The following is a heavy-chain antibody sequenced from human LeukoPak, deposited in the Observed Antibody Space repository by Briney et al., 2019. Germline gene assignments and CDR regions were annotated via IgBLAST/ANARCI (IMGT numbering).Heavy chain of an antibody. CDR2: ISYHGSNK. CDR3: AKGDPYGSGSYPVDY. CDR1: GFTFSRYG. J-gene: IGHJ4*02. Sequence: GGSLRLSCAASGFTFSRYGMHSVRQASGKGLEWVALISYHGSNKYYADSVKGRFTISRDNSKNTLYLQMNSLRPEDTAVYYCAKGDPYGSGSYPVDYWGQGTLVTVSS. D-gene: IGHD3-10*01. V-gene: IGHV3-30*18.